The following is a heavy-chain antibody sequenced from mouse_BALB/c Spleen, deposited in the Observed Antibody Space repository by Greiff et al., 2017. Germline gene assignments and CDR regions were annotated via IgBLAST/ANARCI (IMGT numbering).Heavy chain of an antibody. V-gene: IGHV1S135*01. CDR3: AGNSGYVDY. D-gene: IGHD1-2*01. CDR1: GFAFTSYN. J-gene: IGHJ4*01. Sequence: VQLQQSGPELVKPGASLKVSCTASGFAFTSYNMYWVRQSPGKSLEWIGYIDPYNGGTSYNQKFKGKATLTVDKSSSTAYMHLNSLTYEDSTVYYCAGNSGYVDYWGQGTSVTVSS. CDR2: IDPYNGGT.